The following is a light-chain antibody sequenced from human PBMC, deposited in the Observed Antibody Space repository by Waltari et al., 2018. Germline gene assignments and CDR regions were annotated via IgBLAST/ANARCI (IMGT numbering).Light chain of an antibody. V-gene: IGLV3-19*01. CDR2: GKN. CDR3: NSRDSSGNSVV. J-gene: IGLJ2*01. CDR1: SLRSYY. Sequence: SSELTQDPAVSVDLGQTVRITCQGDSLRSYYASWYQQKPGQAPVLVIYGKNNRPSGIPDRFSGSSSGNTASLTITGAQAEDEADYYCNSRDSSGNSVVFGGGTKLTVL.